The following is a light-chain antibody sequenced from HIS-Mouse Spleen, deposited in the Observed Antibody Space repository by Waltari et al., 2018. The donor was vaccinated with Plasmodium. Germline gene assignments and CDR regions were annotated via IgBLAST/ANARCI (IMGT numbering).Light chain of an antibody. CDR1: QSISSW. V-gene: IGKV1-5*03. J-gene: IGKJ2*01. CDR3: QQYNSYSYT. CDR2: KAS. Sequence: DIQMTQSPSTLSASVGDRVPITCRASQSISSWLAWYQQKPGKAHKLLIYKASSLESGVPSRFSGSGSGTEFTLTISSLQPDDFATYYCQQYNSYSYTFGQGTKLEIK.